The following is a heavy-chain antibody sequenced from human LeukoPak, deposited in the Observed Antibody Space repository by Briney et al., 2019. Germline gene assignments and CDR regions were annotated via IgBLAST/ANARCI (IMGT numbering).Heavy chain of an antibody. Sequence: GGSLRLSCAASGFTFSSYSMNWVRQDPGKGLEWVSSISSSSSYIYYADSVKGRFTISRDNAKNSLYLQMNSLRAEDTAVYYCARTLPGITMIVVVTFFDYWGQGTLVTVSS. CDR3: ARTLPGITMIVVVTFFDY. V-gene: IGHV3-21*01. CDR2: ISSSSSYI. D-gene: IGHD3-22*01. J-gene: IGHJ4*02. CDR1: GFTFSSYS.